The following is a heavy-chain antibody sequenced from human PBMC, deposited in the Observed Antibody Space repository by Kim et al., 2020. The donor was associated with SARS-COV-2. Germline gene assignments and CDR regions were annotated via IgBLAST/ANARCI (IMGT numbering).Heavy chain of an antibody. V-gene: IGHV4-34*01. CDR3: ARGQSREDFDY. J-gene: IGHJ4*02. CDR1: GGSFSGYY. Sequence: SETLSLTCAVYGGSFSGYYWSWIRQPPGKGLEWIAEIYHSGSTNYNPSLKSRVTISVNTSKNQFSLKLSSVTAADTAVYYCARGQSREDFDYWGQGTLVTVSS. CDR2: IYHSGST.